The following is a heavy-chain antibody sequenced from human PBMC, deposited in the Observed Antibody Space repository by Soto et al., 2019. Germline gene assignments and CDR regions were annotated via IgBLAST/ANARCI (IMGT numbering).Heavy chain of an antibody. CDR1: GFTFDDYA. V-gene: IGHV3-9*01. CDR2: ISWNSGSI. CDR3: AAGTKYYYYCYMDV. Sequence: EVQLVESGGGLVQPGRSLRLSCAASGFTFDDYAMHWVRQAPGKGLEWVSGISWNSGSIGYADSVKGRFTISRDNAKNSLYLQMNSLRAEDTALYYCAAGTKYYYYCYMDVWGKGTTVTVSS. J-gene: IGHJ6*03. D-gene: IGHD6-19*01.